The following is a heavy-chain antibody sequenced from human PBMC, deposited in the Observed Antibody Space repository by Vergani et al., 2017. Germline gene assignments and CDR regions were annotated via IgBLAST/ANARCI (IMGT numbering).Heavy chain of an antibody. CDR2: IIPILGIA. V-gene: IGHV1-69*02. CDR3: ARGAYDSSGYFTEYYYYYGMDV. J-gene: IGHJ6*02. Sequence: QVQLVQSGAEVKKPGSSVKVSCKASGGTFSSYTISWVRQAPGQGLEWMGRIIPILGIANYAQKFQGRVTITADQSTSTAYMKLSSLRSEDTAVYYCARGAYDSSGYFTEYYYYYGMDVWGQGTTVTVSS. D-gene: IGHD3-22*01. CDR1: GGTFSSYT.